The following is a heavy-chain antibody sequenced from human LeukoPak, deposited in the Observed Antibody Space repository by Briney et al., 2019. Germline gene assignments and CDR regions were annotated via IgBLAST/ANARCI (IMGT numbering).Heavy chain of an antibody. D-gene: IGHD6-6*01. J-gene: IGHJ2*01. CDR1: GFTFSSYA. V-gene: IGHV3-23*01. CDR2: ISGSGGST. CDR3: AKDLGAQNPMSIAARPEGYFDL. Sequence: GGSLRLSCAASGFTFSSYAMSWVRQAPGKGLEWVSAISGSGGSTYYAGSVKGRFTISRDNSKNTLYLQMNSLRAEDTAVYYCAKDLGAQNPMSIAARPEGYFDLWGRGTLVTVSS.